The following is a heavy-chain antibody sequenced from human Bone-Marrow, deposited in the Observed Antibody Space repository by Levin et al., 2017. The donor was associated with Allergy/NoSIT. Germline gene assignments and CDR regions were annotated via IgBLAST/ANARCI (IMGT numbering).Heavy chain of an antibody. CDR1: GYTFTSYD. CDR3: ARGRELYYFDY. Sequence: GESLKISCKASGYTFTSYDINWVRQATGQGLEWMGWMNPNSGNTGYAQKFQGRVTMTRNTSISTAYMELSSLRSEDTAVYYCARGRELYYFDYWGQGTLVTVSS. D-gene: IGHD1-26*01. J-gene: IGHJ4*02. V-gene: IGHV1-8*01. CDR2: MNPNSGNT.